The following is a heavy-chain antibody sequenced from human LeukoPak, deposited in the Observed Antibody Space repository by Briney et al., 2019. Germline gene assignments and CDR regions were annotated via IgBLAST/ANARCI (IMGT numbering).Heavy chain of an antibody. J-gene: IGHJ3*02. CDR1: GGSISSYY. V-gene: IGHV4-59*01. CDR2: IYYRGST. Sequence: KPSETLSLTCTVSGGSISSYYWSWLRQPPGKGLEWIGYIYYRGSTNYNPSLKSRATISVDTSKNQFSLKLSSVTAADTAVYYCAREGLWFGELNAFDIWGQGTMVTVSS. CDR3: AREGLWFGELNAFDI. D-gene: IGHD3-10*01.